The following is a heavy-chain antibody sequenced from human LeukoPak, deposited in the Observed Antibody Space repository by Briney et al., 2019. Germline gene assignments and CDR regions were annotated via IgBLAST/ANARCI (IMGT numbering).Heavy chain of an antibody. CDR3: AKAGSSGWYWGDY. V-gene: IGHV3-30*18. D-gene: IGHD6-19*01. Sequence: GGSLRLSCAASGFTFSSYGMHWVRQAPGKGLEWVAVMSYDGSNKYYADSVKGRFTISRDNSKNTLSLQMNSLRAEDTGVYYCAKAGSSGWYWGDYWGQGTLVTVSS. CDR1: GFTFSSYG. CDR2: MSYDGSNK. J-gene: IGHJ4*02.